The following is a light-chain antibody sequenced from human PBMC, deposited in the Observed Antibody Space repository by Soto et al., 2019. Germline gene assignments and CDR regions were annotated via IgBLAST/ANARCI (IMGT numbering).Light chain of an antibody. J-gene: IGLJ1*01. CDR2: DVT. CDR1: SSDVGGHNF. CDR3: SSYTSITTFYV. V-gene: IGLV2-14*03. Sequence: QSVLTQPASVSGSPGQSITIPCTGTSSDVGGHNFVSWYQHHPGKAPKLMIYDVTNRPSGVSDRFFGSKSGNTASLTISGLQAEDEADYFCSSYTSITTFYVFGTGTKLTVL.